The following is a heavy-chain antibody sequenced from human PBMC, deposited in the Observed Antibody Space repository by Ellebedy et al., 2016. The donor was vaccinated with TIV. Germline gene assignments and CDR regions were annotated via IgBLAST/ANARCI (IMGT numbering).Heavy chain of an antibody. D-gene: IGHD5-12*01. CDR3: ARGAHRGYVLDWYFDL. J-gene: IGHJ2*01. Sequence: GESLKISXAASGFTFSSYDMHWVRQATGKGLEWVSAIGTAGDTYYPGSVKGRFTISRENAKNSLYLQMNSLRAGDTAVYYCARGAHRGYVLDWYFDLWGRGTLVTVSS. V-gene: IGHV3-13*01. CDR2: IGTAGDT. CDR1: GFTFSSYD.